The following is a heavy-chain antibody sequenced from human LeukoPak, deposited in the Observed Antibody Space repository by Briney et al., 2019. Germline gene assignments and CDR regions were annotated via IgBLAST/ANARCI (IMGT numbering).Heavy chain of an antibody. CDR1: GFTFSSYS. Sequence: GSLRLSCAASGFTFSSYSMNWVRQAPGKGLEWVSYISSSSSTIYYADSVKGRFTISRDNAKNSLYLQMNSLRDEDTAVYYCAKDQDYYGSGSYYNWGQGTLVTVSS. J-gene: IGHJ4*02. CDR3: AKDQDYYGSGSYYN. V-gene: IGHV3-48*02. D-gene: IGHD3-10*01. CDR2: ISSSSSTI.